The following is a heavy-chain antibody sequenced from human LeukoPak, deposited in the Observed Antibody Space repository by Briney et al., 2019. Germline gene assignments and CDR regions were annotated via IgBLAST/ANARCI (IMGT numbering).Heavy chain of an antibody. J-gene: IGHJ4*02. V-gene: IGHV4-4*02. CDR3: ARDGTYCTNGVCFNYFDS. CDR1: GASVRSYNY. D-gene: IGHD2-8*01. Sequence: PSGTLSLTCAVSGASVRSYNYWRWVRQPPGKGLEWLGEVYHSGSTIYNPSLESRITISIDSSKNQFSLKLTSVTAADTAVYYCARDGTYCTNGVCFNYFDSWGQGTLVTVSS. CDR2: VYHSGST.